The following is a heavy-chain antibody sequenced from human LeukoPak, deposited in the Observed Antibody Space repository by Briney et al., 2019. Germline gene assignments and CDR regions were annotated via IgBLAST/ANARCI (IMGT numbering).Heavy chain of an antibody. D-gene: IGHD5-18*01. V-gene: IGHV4-31*03. CDR2: IYYSGST. CDR3: ARSQLWLNYYYGMDV. Sequence: SGTLSLTYTVSGGSISSGGYYWSWISQHPGKGLEWIGYIYYSGSTYYNPSLKSRVTISVDTSKNQFSLKLSSVTAADTAVYYCARSQLWLNYYYGMDVWGQGTTVTVSS. J-gene: IGHJ6*02. CDR1: GGSISSGGYY.